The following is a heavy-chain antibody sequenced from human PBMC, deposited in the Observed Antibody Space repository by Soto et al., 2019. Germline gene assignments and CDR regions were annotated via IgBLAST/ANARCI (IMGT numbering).Heavy chain of an antibody. Sequence: QVQLVQSGSDVKKAGSSVKVSCKASGDTFNFCTINWVRQAPGLGLEWMGRFNPILSMSNYAQKFEGRVTITADKSTNTAYMELSRLRVEDTAMYYCVTSYGSGYRAFDFWGQGALVTVSS. CDR2: FNPILSMS. CDR1: GDTFNFCT. D-gene: IGHD3-10*01. V-gene: IGHV1-69*02. CDR3: VTSYGSGYRAFDF. J-gene: IGHJ4*02.